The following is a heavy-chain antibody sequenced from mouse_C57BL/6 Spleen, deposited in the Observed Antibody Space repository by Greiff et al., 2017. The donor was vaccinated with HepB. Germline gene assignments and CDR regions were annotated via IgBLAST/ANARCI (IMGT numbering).Heavy chain of an antibody. D-gene: IGHD5-2*01. CDR3: ARGNKGYYFDY. CDR1: GFTFSDYY. V-gene: IGHV5-16*01. J-gene: IGHJ2*01. CDR2: INHDGSST. Sequence: EVQVVESEGGLVQPGSSMKLSCTASGFTFSDYYMAWVRQVPEKGLEWVANINHDGSSTYYLDTLKSRFIISRDNAKNILYLQMSSLKSEDTATYYCARGNKGYYFDYWGQGTTLTVSS.